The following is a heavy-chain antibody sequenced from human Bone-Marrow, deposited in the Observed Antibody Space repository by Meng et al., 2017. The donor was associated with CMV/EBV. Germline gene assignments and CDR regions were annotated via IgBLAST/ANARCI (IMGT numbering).Heavy chain of an antibody. CDR3: TTDVPYSGGATDY. CDR1: GFSFTNAW. Sequence: GESLKISCAASGFSFTNAWMSWVRQAPGKGLEWVGRIKSKTDGGTTDYAAPVKGRFTISRDDSKITLYLEMNSLKTEDTAVYYCTTDVPYSGGATDYWGRRTLVTVSS. CDR2: IKSKTDGGTT. D-gene: IGHD3-10*01. J-gene: IGHJ4*02. V-gene: IGHV3-15*01.